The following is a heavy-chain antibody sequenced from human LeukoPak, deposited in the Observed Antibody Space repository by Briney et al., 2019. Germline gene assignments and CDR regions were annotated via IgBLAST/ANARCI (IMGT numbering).Heavy chain of an antibody. CDR2: IYSGGST. J-gene: IGHJ4*02. V-gene: IGHV3-53*01. D-gene: IGHD3-22*01. CDR3: ARSGYDSSGYYFEDY. CDR1: GFTLSNFA. Sequence: GGSLRLSCAASGFTLSNFAMTWVRQAPGKGLEWVSVIYSGGSTYYADSVKGRFTISRDNSKNTLYLQMNSLRAEDTAVYYCARSGYDSSGYYFEDYWGQGTLVTVSS.